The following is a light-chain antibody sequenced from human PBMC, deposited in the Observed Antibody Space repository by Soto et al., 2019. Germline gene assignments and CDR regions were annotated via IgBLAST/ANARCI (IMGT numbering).Light chain of an antibody. CDR3: CSYAGSRV. Sequence: QSALTQPASVSGSPGQSITISCTGTSSDVGSYNLVSWYQQHPGKAPKLMIYEGSKRPSRVSNRFSGSKSGNTASLTISGLQAEDEADYYCCSYAGSRVFGGGTQLTVL. V-gene: IGLV2-23*01. CDR2: EGS. J-gene: IGLJ3*02. CDR1: SSDVGSYNL.